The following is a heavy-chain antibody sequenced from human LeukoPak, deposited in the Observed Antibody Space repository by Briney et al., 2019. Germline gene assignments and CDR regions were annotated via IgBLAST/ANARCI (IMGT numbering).Heavy chain of an antibody. CDR1: GFTFSNYA. Sequence: GGSLRLSCAASGFTFSNYAMTWVRQAPGKGLEWVSVISASDGTTSYADSVKGRFTISRDNSKNTLFMQMNSLRAEDTAVYYCAKPYYYESSGLVYYFGYWGQGSLVTVSS. D-gene: IGHD3-22*01. V-gene: IGHV3-23*01. CDR3: AKPYYYESSGLVYYFGY. CDR2: ISASDGTT. J-gene: IGHJ4*02.